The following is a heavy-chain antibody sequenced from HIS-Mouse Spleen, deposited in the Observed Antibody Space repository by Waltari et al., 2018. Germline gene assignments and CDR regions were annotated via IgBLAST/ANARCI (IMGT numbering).Heavy chain of an antibody. CDR1: GGSIRSSSSY. J-gene: IGHJ2*01. D-gene: IGHD6-13*01. V-gene: IGHV4-39*07. CDR3: AREIPYSSSWYDWYFDL. CDR2: IYYSGST. Sequence: QLQLQESGPGLVKPSETLSLTCTVSGGSIRSSSSYGGWIRQPPGKGLEWIGSIYYSGSTYYNPSLKSRVTISVDMSKNQFSLKLSSVTAADTAVYYCAREIPYSSSWYDWYFDLWGRGTLVTVSS.